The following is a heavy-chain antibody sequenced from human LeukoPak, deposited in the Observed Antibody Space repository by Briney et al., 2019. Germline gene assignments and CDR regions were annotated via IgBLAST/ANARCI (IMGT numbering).Heavy chain of an antibody. V-gene: IGHV4-39*01. J-gene: IGHJ3*02. Sequence: SETLSLTCTVSGGSISSSSYYWGWIRQPPGKGLEWIGSIYYSGSTYYNPSLKSRVTISVDTSKNQFSLKLSSVTAADTAVYYCARHGYSVYDSGDAFDIWGQGTMVTVSS. CDR2: IYYSGST. CDR1: GGSISSSSYY. CDR3: ARHGYSVYDSGDAFDI. D-gene: IGHD5/OR15-5a*01.